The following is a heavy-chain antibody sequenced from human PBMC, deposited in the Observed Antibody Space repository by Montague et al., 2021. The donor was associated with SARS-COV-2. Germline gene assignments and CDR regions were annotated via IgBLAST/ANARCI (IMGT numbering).Heavy chain of an antibody. V-gene: IGHV3-21*01. CDR2: ISSSSSYI. CDR1: GFTFSSYS. CDR3: ARDRKIGWLQLGEFDY. D-gene: IGHD5-24*01. Sequence: SLRLSLSASGFTFSSYSMNWVHQAPGKGLEWVSSISSSSSYIYYADSVKGRFTISRDNAKNSLYLQMNSLRAEDTAVYYCARDRKIGWLQLGEFDYWGQGTLVTVSS. J-gene: IGHJ4*02.